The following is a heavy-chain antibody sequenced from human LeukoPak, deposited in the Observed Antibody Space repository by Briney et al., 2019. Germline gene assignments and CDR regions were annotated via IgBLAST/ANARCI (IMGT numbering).Heavy chain of an antibody. CDR2: ISAYNGNT. Sequence: GASVKVSCKASGYTFTSYGISWVRQAPGQGLEWMGWISAYNGNTNYAQKLQGRVTMTTDTSTSTAYMELRSLRSDDTAVYYCARTHWGGAAVERDVFDYWGQGTLVTVSS. D-gene: IGHD1-1*01. CDR3: ARTHWGGAAVERDVFDY. V-gene: IGHV1-18*01. CDR1: GYTFTSYG. J-gene: IGHJ4*02.